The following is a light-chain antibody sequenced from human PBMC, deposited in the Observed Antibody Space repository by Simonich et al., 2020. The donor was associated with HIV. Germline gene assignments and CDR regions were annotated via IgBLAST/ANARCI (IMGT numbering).Light chain of an antibody. CDR2: DVS. CDR3: SSYTSSSTWV. V-gene: IGLV2-14*01. Sequence: QSALTQPASVSGSPGQSITISCTGTSSAVGGYNYVSWYQQNPGKAPKLMIYDVSKRPSGVSKRFSGSKSGNTASLTISGLQAEDEADYYCSSYTSSSTWVFGGGTKLTVL. J-gene: IGLJ3*02. CDR1: SSAVGGYNY.